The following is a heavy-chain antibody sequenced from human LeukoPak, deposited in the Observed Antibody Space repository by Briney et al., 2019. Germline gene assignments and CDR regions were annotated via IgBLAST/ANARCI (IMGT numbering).Heavy chain of an antibody. J-gene: IGHJ4*02. CDR3: TRQRVGTSTFDY. CDR1: GFTFGDSP. D-gene: IGHD2-21*02. Sequence: GGSLRLSCAASGFTFGDSPTHWVRQASGKGLEWVGRIRDKVNNYATAYAASVKGRFTISRDDSKNTAYLQMNGLRTEDTAVYFCTRQRVGTSTFDYWSQGTLVTVSS. V-gene: IGHV3-73*01. CDR2: IRDKVNNYAT.